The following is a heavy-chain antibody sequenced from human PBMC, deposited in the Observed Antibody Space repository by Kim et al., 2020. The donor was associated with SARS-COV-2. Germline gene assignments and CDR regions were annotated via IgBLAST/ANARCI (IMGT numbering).Heavy chain of an antibody. CDR1: GFTFSSYW. CDR2: IKQDGSEK. Sequence: GGSLRLSCAASGFTFSSYWMSWVRQAPGKGLEWVANIKQDGSEKYYVDSVKGRFTISRDNAKNSLYLQMNSLRAEDTAVYYCARDWGYSGYDCIEGWCDPGDYFDYWGQGTLVTVSS. J-gene: IGHJ4*02. V-gene: IGHV3-7*01. D-gene: IGHD5-12*01. CDR3: ARDWGYSGYDCIEGWCDPGDYFDY.